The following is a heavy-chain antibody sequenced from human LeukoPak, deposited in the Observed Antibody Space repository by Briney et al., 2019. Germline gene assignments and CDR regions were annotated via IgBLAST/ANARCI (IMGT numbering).Heavy chain of an antibody. CDR3: ARQYSGYLRNWFDP. CDR1: GGSISSSSYY. CDR2: IYYSGST. J-gene: IGHJ5*02. V-gene: IGHV4-39*01. Sequence: NSSETLSLTCTVSGGSISSSSYYWGWIRQPPGKGLEWIGSIYYSGSTYYNPSLKSRVTISVDTSKNQFSLKLSSVTAADTAVYYCARQYSGYLRNWFDPWGQGTLVTVSS. D-gene: IGHD5-12*01.